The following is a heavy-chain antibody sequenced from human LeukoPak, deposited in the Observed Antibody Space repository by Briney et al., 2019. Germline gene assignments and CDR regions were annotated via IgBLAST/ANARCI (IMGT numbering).Heavy chain of an antibody. V-gene: IGHV4-30-2*01. CDR2: IYHSGST. CDR3: SRLRLEMATVEYGYFDY. Sequence: TSETLSLTCTVSGGSISSGGYYWSWIRQPPGKGLEWIGYIYHSGSTYYNPSLKSRVTISVDRSKNQFSLKLSSVTAADTAVYYCSRLRLEMATVEYGYFDYWGQGTLVTVSS. D-gene: IGHD5-24*01. J-gene: IGHJ4*02. CDR1: GGSISSGGYY.